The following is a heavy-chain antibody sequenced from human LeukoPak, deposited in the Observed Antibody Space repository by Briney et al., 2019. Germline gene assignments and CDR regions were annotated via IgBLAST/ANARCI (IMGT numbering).Heavy chain of an antibody. V-gene: IGHV4-34*08. CDR2: INHTGST. Sequence: GSLRLSCAASGFTFSSYNMNWVRQAPGKGLEWIGEINHTGSTNYNPSLKSRVTISVDTSKNQFSLKLSSMTAADTAVYYCAGRILGATYVGHWGQGTLVTVSS. CDR3: AGRILGATYVGH. CDR1: GFTFSSYN. D-gene: IGHD1-26*01. J-gene: IGHJ5*02.